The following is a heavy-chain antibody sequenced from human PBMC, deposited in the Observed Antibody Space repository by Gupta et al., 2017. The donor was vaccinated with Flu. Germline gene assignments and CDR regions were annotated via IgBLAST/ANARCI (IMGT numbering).Heavy chain of an antibody. CDR3: ACDRDGKTDFDI. CDR2: TT. V-gene: IGHV4-31*02. J-gene: IGHJ3*02. Sequence: TTYYNPSLKSRETISIDPSKHQFSLKLHSVTAADTAVYYCACDRDGKTDFDIWGHGTLVIVSS.